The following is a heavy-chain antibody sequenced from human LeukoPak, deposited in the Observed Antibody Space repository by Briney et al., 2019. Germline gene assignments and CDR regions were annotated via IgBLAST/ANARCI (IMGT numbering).Heavy chain of an antibody. Sequence: GASVKVSCRASGYTFTSYGISWVRQAPGQGLEWMGWISAHNGNTNYAQKLQGRVTMTTDTSTSTAYMELRSLRSDDTAVYYCARATGYYDFWSGYYSYFDYWGQGTLVTVSS. CDR3: ARATGYYDFWSGYYSYFDY. CDR2: ISAHNGNT. V-gene: IGHV1-18*01. D-gene: IGHD3-3*01. J-gene: IGHJ4*02. CDR1: GYTFTSYG.